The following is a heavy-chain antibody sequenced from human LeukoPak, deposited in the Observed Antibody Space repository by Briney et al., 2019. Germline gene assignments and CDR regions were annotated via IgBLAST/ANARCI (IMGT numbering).Heavy chain of an antibody. CDR1: GFTFSSYA. Sequence: PGGSLRLSWAAFGFTFSSYAMSWVRQAPGKGLEWVSAISGSGCTTYYADSVKGRSTISRDNSKNTLYLQMNSLRAEDTAVYYCAKVTSFYYYYMDVWGKGTTVTVSS. V-gene: IGHV3-23*01. J-gene: IGHJ6*03. CDR3: AKVTSFYYYYMDV. CDR2: ISGSGCTT.